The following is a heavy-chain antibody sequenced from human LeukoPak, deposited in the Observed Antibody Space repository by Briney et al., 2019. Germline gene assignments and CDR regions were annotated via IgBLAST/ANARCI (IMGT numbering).Heavy chain of an antibody. V-gene: IGHV1-18*01. CDR2: ISAYNGNT. D-gene: IGHD2-2*02. CDR1: GYTLTSYG. Sequence: ASVKVSCKASGYTLTSYGISWVRQAPGQGLEWMGWISAYNGNTNYAQKLQGRVTMTTDTSTSTAYMELRSLRSDDTAVYYCARDLVYCSSTSCYTGLDYWGQGTLVTVSS. J-gene: IGHJ4*02. CDR3: ARDLVYCSSTSCYTGLDY.